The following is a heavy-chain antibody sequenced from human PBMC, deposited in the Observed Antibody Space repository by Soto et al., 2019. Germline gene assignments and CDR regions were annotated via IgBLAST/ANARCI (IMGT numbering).Heavy chain of an antibody. V-gene: IGHV3-30*02. Sequence: GGSLRLSCAASGFTFSSYGMHWVRQAPGKGLEWVAVIWYDGSNKYYADSVKGRFTISRDNSKNTLYLQMSSLRSEDTAVYYCAFLKVVVAAIAFDIWGQGTMVTVSS. CDR3: AFLKVVVAAIAFDI. CDR2: IWYDGSNK. D-gene: IGHD2-15*01. J-gene: IGHJ3*02. CDR1: GFTFSSYG.